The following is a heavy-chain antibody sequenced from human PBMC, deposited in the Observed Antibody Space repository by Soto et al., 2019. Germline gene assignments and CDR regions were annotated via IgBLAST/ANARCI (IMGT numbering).Heavy chain of an antibody. V-gene: IGHV1-69*04. Sequence: SVKVSCKASGGTFSSYTISWVRQAPGQGLEWMGRIIPILGIANYAQKFQGRVTITADKSTSTAYMELSSLRSEDTAVYYCARDRHYYGSGSYYNGPDYSYYMDVWGKGITVTVAS. CDR3: ARDRHYYGSGSYYNGPDYSYYMDV. J-gene: IGHJ6*03. CDR2: IIPILGIA. D-gene: IGHD3-10*01. CDR1: GGTFSSYT.